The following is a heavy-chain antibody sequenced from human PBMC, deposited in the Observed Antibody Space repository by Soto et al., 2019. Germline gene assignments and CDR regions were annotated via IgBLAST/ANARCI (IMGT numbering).Heavy chain of an antibody. D-gene: IGHD4-17*01. Sequence: ASLKVSCNASGYTFTTYGITWLLQAPGQGLEWMGWISAYNGNTNYAQKFQGRVTITKDTSTSTAYMELSSLRSEDTAVYYCARCPRYYGGRYFDLWGRGTLVTVSS. CDR1: GYTFTTYG. V-gene: IGHV1-18*01. CDR2: ISAYNGNT. J-gene: IGHJ2*01. CDR3: ARCPRYYGGRYFDL.